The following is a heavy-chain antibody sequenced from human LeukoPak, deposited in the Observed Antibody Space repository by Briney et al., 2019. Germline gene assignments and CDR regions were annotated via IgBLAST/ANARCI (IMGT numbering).Heavy chain of an antibody. J-gene: IGHJ4*02. CDR1: GFTFDDYA. Sequence: GRSLRLSCAASGFTFDDYAMHWVRQAPGKGLEWVSGISWNSGSIGYADSVKGRFTISRDNAKNSLYLQMNNLRAEDTAVYFCARDLSGSYHTPFGYWGQGTLVTVSS. CDR2: ISWNSGSI. D-gene: IGHD1-26*01. CDR3: ARDLSGSYHTPFGY. V-gene: IGHV3-9*01.